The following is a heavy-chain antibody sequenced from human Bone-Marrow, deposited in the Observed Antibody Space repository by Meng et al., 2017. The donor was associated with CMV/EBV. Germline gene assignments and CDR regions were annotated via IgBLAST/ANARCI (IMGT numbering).Heavy chain of an antibody. J-gene: IGHJ5*02. CDR3: ARGRRRYCSSTSCYMGWFDP. Sequence: TLSCAVYGGSFSGYYWSWIRQPPGKGLEWIGEINHSGSTNYNPSLKSRVTISVDTSKNQFSLKLSSVTAADTAVYYCARGRRRYCSSTSCYMGWFDPWGQGTLVTVSS. CDR2: INHSGST. CDR1: GGSFSGYY. D-gene: IGHD2-2*02. V-gene: IGHV4-34*01.